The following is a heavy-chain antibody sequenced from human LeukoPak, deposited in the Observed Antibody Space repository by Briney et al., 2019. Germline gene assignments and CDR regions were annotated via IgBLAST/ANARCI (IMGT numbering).Heavy chain of an antibody. V-gene: IGHV1-69*04. D-gene: IGHD3-22*01. Sequence: SVKVSRKASGGTFSSYAISWVRQAPGPGLEWMGRIIPILGIANSAQKFQGRVTITAAKSTSTAYMELSSLRSEDTAVYYCARLVLVGSSGYYDLDGMDVWGQGTTVTVSS. J-gene: IGHJ6*02. CDR3: ARLVLVGSSGYYDLDGMDV. CDR1: GGTFSSYA. CDR2: IIPILGIA.